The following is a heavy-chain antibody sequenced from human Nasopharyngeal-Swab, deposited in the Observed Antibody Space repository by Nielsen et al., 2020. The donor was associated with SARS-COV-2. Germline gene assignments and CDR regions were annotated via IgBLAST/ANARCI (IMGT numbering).Heavy chain of an antibody. CDR3: ARDGPSGSYDG. CDR1: GFTFSSYA. CDR2: IYSGGST. V-gene: IGHV3-53*01. J-gene: IGHJ4*02. Sequence: GESLKISCAASGFTFSSYAMHWVRQAPGKGLEWVSVIYSGGSTYYADSVRGRFTISRDNSKNTLYLQMNSLRVEDTAIYYCARDGPSGSYDGWGQGTLVTVSS. D-gene: IGHD1-26*01.